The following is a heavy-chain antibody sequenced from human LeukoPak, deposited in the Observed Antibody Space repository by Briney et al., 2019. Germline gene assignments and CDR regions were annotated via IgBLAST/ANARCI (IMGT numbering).Heavy chain of an antibody. CDR3: ARDINPDHPMMADVDPDY. CDR1: TSSFSSYT. D-gene: IGHD5-24*01. V-gene: IGHV3-21*06. CDR2: ISSSGRYI. J-gene: IGHJ4*02. Sequence: GGSLRLSCADSTSSFSSYTMYWVRQTPGGGLGWGSAISSSGRYIYYADSVKGRFTISRDNAKNLLFLQMDSLRVDDTAMYYCARDINPDHPMMADVDPDYWGQGTLVTVSS.